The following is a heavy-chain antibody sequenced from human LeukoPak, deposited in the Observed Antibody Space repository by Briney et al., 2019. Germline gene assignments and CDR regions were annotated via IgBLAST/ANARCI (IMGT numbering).Heavy chain of an antibody. Sequence: SETLSLTCAVYGGSFSGNYWSWIRQPPGKGLEWIGEINHTGSTNYNPSLKSRLTIPLDMSKNQFSLKLNSLTAADTAMYYCGRGHNYWGQGTLVTVSS. J-gene: IGHJ4*02. V-gene: IGHV4-34*01. CDR1: GGSFSGNY. D-gene: IGHD5-24*01. CDR2: INHTGST. CDR3: GRGHNY.